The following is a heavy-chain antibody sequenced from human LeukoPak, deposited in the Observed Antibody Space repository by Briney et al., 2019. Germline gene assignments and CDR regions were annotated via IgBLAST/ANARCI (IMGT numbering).Heavy chain of an antibody. V-gene: IGHV3-21*01. CDR1: GFTFNVYT. J-gene: IGHJ5*02. CDR3: ATTPQDISS. Sequence: GGSLRLSCAASGFTFNVYTMNWVRQAPGKGLEWVSSISSTSAYIYYADSVKGRFTISRDNAKKSLYLQMGSLRAEDTALYYCATTPQDISSCGQGTLVTVSS. CDR2: ISSTSAYI. D-gene: IGHD2-15*01.